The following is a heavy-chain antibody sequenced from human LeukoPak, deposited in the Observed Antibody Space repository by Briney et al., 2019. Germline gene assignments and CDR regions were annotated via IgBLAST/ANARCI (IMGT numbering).Heavy chain of an antibody. D-gene: IGHD6-6*01. CDR1: GFTFSSYW. Sequence: GGTLRLSCAASGFTFSSYWMSWVRQAPGKGLEGVANIKQDGSEKYYVDSVKGRFTISRDNAKNSLYLQMNSLRAEDTAVYYCARASIAARRDYWGQGTLVTVSS. J-gene: IGHJ4*02. CDR2: IKQDGSEK. V-gene: IGHV3-7*01. CDR3: ARASIAARRDY.